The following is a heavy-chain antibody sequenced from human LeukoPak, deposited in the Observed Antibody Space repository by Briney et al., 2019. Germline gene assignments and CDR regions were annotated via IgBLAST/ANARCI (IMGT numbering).Heavy chain of an antibody. V-gene: IGHV4-30-4*08. CDR2: IYYSGST. Sequence: SQTLSLTCTVSGGSISSGDYYWSWIRQPPGKGLEWIGYIYYSGSTYYNPSLKSRVTISVDTSKNQFSLKLSSVTAADTAVYYCARGDSGSVGFVDYWGQGTLVTVSS. CDR1: GGSISSGDYY. D-gene: IGHD1-26*01. CDR3: ARGDSGSVGFVDY. J-gene: IGHJ4*02.